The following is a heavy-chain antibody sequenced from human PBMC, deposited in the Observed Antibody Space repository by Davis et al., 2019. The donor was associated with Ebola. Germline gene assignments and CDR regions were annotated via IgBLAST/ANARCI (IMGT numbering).Heavy chain of an antibody. Sequence: SETLSLTCTVSGGSISSYYWSWIRQPPGKGLEWIGYIYYSGSTIYNPSLKSRVTISVDTSKNQFSLKLSSVTAADTAVYYCARSPADDFWSGYYSGMDVWGQGTTVTVSS. J-gene: IGHJ6*02. CDR2: IYYSGST. CDR1: GGSISSYY. V-gene: IGHV4-59*01. D-gene: IGHD3-3*01. CDR3: ARSPADDFWSGYYSGMDV.